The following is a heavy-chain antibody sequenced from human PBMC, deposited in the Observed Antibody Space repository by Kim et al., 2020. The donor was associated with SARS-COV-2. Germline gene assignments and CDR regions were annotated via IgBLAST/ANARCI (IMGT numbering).Heavy chain of an antibody. D-gene: IGHD3-10*01. J-gene: IGHJ6*02. CDR1: GFTFSSYG. CDR3: ARADGESASLYYYYYYGMDV. CDR2: IWYDGSNK. V-gene: IGHV3-33*01. Sequence: GGSLRLSCAASGFTFSSYGMHWVRQAPGKGLEWVAVIWYDGSNKYYADSVKGRFTISRDNSKNTLYLQMNSLRAEDTAVYYCARADGESASLYYYYYYGMDVWGQGTTVTVSS.